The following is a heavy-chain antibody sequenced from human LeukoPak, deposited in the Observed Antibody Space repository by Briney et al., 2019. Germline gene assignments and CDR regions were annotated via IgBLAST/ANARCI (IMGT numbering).Heavy chain of an antibody. D-gene: IGHD3-3*02. CDR3: VRRAHLGEPAA. CDR2: IYHDGST. J-gene: IGHJ5*02. CDR1: GGSLSSSSYY. V-gene: IGHV4-39*01. Sequence: SETLSLTCAVCGGSLSSSSYYWAWIRQPPGKGLEWIGSIYHDGSTYSNPSLEGRVTISVDTSKNQFSLKLTSVTAADTAMYHCVRRAHLGEPAAWGQGALVTVSS.